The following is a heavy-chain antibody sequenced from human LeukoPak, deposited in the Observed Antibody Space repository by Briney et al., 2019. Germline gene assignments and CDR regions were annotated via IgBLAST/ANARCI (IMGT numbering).Heavy chain of an antibody. Sequence: SESLSLTCTVSGGSISTSSNWAWIRQPPGKGLGWIGNIYYAGSPYYNPSLKSRLTISVDTSKNQFSLKLSSVTAADTAVYYCASLKIENFDYWGQGTLVTVSS. V-gene: IGHV4-39*01. CDR1: GGSISTSSN. CDR2: IYYAGSP. CDR3: ASLKIENFDY. J-gene: IGHJ4*02.